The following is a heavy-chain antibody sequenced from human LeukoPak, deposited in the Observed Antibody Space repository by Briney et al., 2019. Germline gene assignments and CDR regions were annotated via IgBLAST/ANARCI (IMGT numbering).Heavy chain of an antibody. V-gene: IGHV4-39*01. CDR3: TRVDTTIFGVVSMGFDP. D-gene: IGHD3-3*01. J-gene: IGHJ5*02. CDR2: KYYSGSA. Sequence: SETLSLTCTVSGGSISSSSYYWGWIRQPPRKGLEWIGSKYYSGSAYYNPSLKSRVTISVDTSKNQFSLKLSSVTAADTAVYYCTRVDTTIFGVVSMGFDPWGQGTLVTVSS. CDR1: GGSISSSSYY.